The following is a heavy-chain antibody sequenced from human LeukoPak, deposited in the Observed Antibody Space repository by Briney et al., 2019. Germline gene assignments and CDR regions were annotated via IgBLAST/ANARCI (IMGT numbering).Heavy chain of an antibody. CDR1: GFTFSSYA. CDR3: AKEGGDFWSGHYTSDY. J-gene: IGHJ4*02. V-gene: IGHV3-23*01. D-gene: IGHD3-3*01. CDR2: ISGGGGST. Sequence: GGSLRLSCAASGFTFSSYAMSWVRQAPGKGLEWVSAISGGGGSTYYADSVKGHFTISRDNSKNTLYLQVNSLRAEDTAVYYCAKEGGDFWSGHYTSDYWGQGTLVTVSS.